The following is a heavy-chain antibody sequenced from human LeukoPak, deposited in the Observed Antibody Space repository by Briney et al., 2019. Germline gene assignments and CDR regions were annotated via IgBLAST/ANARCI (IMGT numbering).Heavy chain of an antibody. CDR3: ARRSKYDILTGQTYYFDY. V-gene: IGHV4-31*03. D-gene: IGHD3-9*01. CDR2: IYYSGST. Sequence: PSETLSLTCTVSGGSISSGGYYWSWIRQHPGKGLEWIGYIYYSGSTYYNPSLKSRVTISVDTSKNQFSLKLSSVTAADTAVYYCARRSKYDILTGQTYYFDYWGQGTLVTVSS. CDR1: GGSISSGGYY. J-gene: IGHJ4*02.